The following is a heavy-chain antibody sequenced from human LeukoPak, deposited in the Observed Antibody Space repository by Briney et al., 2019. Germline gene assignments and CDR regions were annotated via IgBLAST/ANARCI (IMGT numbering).Heavy chain of an antibody. D-gene: IGHD6-13*01. CDR2: INAGNGNT. CDR1: GYTFTSYA. V-gene: IGHV1-3*01. CDR3: ARDKGGWSSSFDAFDI. J-gene: IGHJ3*02. Sequence: GASVKVSCKASGYTFTSYAMHWVRQAPGQRLEWMGWINAGNGNTKYSQKFQGRVTITRDTSASTAYMELSSLRSEDTAVYYCARDKGGWSSSFDAFDIWGQGTMVTVSS.